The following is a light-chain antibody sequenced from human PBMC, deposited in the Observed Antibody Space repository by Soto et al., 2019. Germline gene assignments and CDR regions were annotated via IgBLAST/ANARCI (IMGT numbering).Light chain of an antibody. CDR2: STN. V-gene: IGLV8-61*01. CDR1: SGSVSSSNY. J-gene: IGLJ3*02. CDR3: VLYMGGGIWV. Sequence: QTVVTQEPSFSVSPGGTVTLTCGWSSGSVSSSNYPSWYQQTPGQAPRTLIYSTNTRSSGVPDRFYGSILANKADLTITGAQADDECDYYCVLYMGGGIWVFGGGTQLTVL.